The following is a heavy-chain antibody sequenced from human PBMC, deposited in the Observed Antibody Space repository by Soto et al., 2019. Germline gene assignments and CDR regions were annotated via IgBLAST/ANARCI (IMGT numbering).Heavy chain of an antibody. V-gene: IGHV3-53*01. D-gene: IGHD3-10*01. J-gene: IGHJ4*02. CDR2: IYSGGYT. CDR3: GTARGGGGY. CDR1: GFTVSNNY. Sequence: EVQLVESGGGLIQPGGSLRLSCAVSGFTVSNNYMSWVRQAPGKGLEGVSVIYSGGYTAYGDSVKGRFTISRDNSKNTIYPQINRTRADDPAVFSCGTARGGGGYGGQGTLVTVSS.